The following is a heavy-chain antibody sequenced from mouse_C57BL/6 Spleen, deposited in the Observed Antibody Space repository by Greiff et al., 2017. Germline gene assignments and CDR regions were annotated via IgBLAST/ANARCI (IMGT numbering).Heavy chain of an antibody. D-gene: IGHD1-1*01. CDR3: ASYGSSPWFAD. J-gene: IGHJ3*01. CDR1: GYAFTNYL. Sequence: QVQLKESGAELVRPGTSVKVSCKASGYAFTNYLIEWVKQRPGQGLEWIGVINPGSGGTNYNEKFKGKATLTADKSSSTAYMQLSSLTSEDSAVYFCASYGSSPWFADWGQGTLVTVSA. V-gene: IGHV1-54*01. CDR2: INPGSGGT.